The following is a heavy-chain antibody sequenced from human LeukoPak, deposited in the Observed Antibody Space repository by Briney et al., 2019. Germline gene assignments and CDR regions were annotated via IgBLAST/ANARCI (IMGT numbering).Heavy chain of an antibody. V-gene: IGHV3-7*01. Sequence: GGSLRLSCAASGFTFSSYWMSWVRQAPGKGLEWVANIKEDGSERNYVDSVKGRFTISRDNAKNSLHLQMNSLRAEDTAVYYCASGGSDSDCWGQGTLVTVSS. J-gene: IGHJ4*02. CDR2: IKEDGSER. D-gene: IGHD3-10*01. CDR1: GFTFSSYW. CDR3: ASGGSDSDC.